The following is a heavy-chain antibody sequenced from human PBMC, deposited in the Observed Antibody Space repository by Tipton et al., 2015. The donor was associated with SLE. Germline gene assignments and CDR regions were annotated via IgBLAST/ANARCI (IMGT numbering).Heavy chain of an antibody. CDR3: TRAAAGAGAAFDI. CDR1: GFTFGDYA. D-gene: IGHD6-13*01. V-gene: IGHV3-49*03. J-gene: IGHJ3*02. Sequence: SLRLSCTASGFTFGDYAMSWFRQAPGKGLEWVGFIRSKAYGGTTEYAASVKGIFTISRDDSKSIAYLQMNSLKTEDTAVYYCTRAAAGAGAAFDIWGQGTMVTFSS. CDR2: IRSKAYGGTT.